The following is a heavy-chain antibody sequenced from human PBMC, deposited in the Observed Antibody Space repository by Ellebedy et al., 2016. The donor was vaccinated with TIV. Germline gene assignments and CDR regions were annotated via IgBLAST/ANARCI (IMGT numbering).Heavy chain of an antibody. CDR1: GCSVSSTRYY. CDR3: SRTDPWQPIDD. D-gene: IGHD2-21*02. V-gene: IGHV4-39*01. J-gene: IGHJ4*02. CDR2: VYYIGSP. Sequence: MPSETLSLTCSVSGCSVSSTRYYWAWIRQPPGKGLEYIGSVYYIGSPYYGPSFKSRVTLSADTSKNQFSLNLRTATAAETAVYYCSRTDPWQPIDDWGQGILVSVSS.